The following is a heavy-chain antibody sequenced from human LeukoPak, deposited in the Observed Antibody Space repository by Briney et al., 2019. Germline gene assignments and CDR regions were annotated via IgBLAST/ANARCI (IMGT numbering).Heavy chain of an antibody. J-gene: IGHJ5*02. Sequence: SETLSLTCAVYGGSFSGYYWSWIRQPPGKGLEWIGEINHSGSTNYNPSLKSRVTISVDTSKNQFSLKLSSVTAADTAVYYCARRGSSSWYRRNNWFDPWGQGTPVTVSS. CDR2: INHSGST. CDR3: ARRGSSSWYRRNNWFDP. D-gene: IGHD6-13*01. CDR1: GGSFSGYY. V-gene: IGHV4-34*01.